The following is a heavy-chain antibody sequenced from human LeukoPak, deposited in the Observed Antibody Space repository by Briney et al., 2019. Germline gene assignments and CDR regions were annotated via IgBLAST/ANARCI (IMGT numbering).Heavy chain of an antibody. Sequence: SETLSLTCTVSGGSLSSSYWSCVPEPPGEGLERSDYIYYSGSTNYNPSLKSRVTISVDTSKNQFSLKLRSVTAADTAVYYCARGDIAVAGTYYFDYWGQGTLVTVSS. CDR1: GGSLSSSY. V-gene: IGHV4-59*01. D-gene: IGHD6-19*01. CDR2: IYYSGST. J-gene: IGHJ4*02. CDR3: ARGDIAVAGTYYFDY.